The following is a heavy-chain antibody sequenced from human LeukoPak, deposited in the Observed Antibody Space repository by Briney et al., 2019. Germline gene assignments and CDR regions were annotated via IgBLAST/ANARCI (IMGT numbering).Heavy chain of an antibody. V-gene: IGHV4-39*01. CDR1: GDSISSSSYY. CDR3: ARLQYYYDSNGYYSLYYFDY. J-gene: IGHJ4*02. CDR2: IYYSGST. Sequence: PSETLSLTCTVSGDSISSSSYYWGWIRQPPGKGLEWIGNIYYSGSTYYNPSLRSRLTISLDTFKNQFSLTLSSVTAADTAVYYCARLQYYYDSNGYYSLYYFDYWGQGTVVTVSS. D-gene: IGHD3-22*01.